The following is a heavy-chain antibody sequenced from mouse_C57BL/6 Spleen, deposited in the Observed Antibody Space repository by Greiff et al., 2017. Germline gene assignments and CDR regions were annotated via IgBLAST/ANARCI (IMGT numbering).Heavy chain of an antibody. CDR2: IYPSDSET. J-gene: IGHJ1*03. D-gene: IGHD2-5*01. V-gene: IGHV1-61*01. Sequence: QVQLKQPGAELVRPGSSVKLSCKASGYTFTSYWMDWVKQRPGQGLEWIGNIYPSDSETHYNQKFKDKATLTVDKSSSTAYMQLSSLTSEDSAVYYCARNSNYDWYFDVWGTGTTVTVSS. CDR3: ARNSNYDWYFDV. CDR1: GYTFTSYW.